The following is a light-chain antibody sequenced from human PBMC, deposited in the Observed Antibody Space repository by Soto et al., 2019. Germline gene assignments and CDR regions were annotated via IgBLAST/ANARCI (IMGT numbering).Light chain of an antibody. CDR1: QSVTNNF. CDR2: GAP. J-gene: IGKJ3*01. Sequence: IVLTQSPGTLSLSPGERATHSCGASQSVTNNFLAWYQQKPGQAPRLLIYGAPSRATGVPDRFSGSGSGTDFTLTISRLEPGDFAVYYCQQYGTPLFTFGPGTKVDIK. V-gene: IGKV3-20*01. CDR3: QQYGTPLFT.